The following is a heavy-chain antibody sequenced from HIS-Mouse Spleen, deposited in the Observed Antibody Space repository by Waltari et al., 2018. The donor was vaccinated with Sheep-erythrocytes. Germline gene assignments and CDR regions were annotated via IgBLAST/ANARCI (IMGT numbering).Heavy chain of an antibody. D-gene: IGHD1-26*01. V-gene: IGHV3-15*01. Sequence: EVQLVESGGGLVKPGGSLRLSCAASGFTFSNAWMSWVRKAPGKGMDWVVRIKSKTDCGTTDYAAPVKGRFTISRDDSKNTLYLQMNSLKTEDTAVYYCTTEGVGDYWGQVTLVTVSS. CDR2: IKSKTDCGTT. J-gene: IGHJ4*02. CDR3: TTEGVGDY. CDR1: GFTFSNAW.